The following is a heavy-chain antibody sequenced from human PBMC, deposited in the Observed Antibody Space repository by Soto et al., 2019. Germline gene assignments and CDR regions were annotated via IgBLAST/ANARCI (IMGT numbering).Heavy chain of an antibody. J-gene: IGHJ4*02. CDR1: GGSISSGGYY. D-gene: IGHD2-15*01. Sequence: QLQLQESGPGLVKPSQTLSLTCTVSGGSISSGGYYWSWIRQHPGKGLEWIGYIYYSGSTYYNPSLKSRVTFPVDTYENHFSPKLSSVTAADTAVYSCARVGDCSGGSCYLRRTTRQPNYFDYWGQGTMVTVSS. V-gene: IGHV4-31*03. CDR3: ARVGDCSGGSCYLRRTTRQPNYFDY. CDR2: IYYSGST.